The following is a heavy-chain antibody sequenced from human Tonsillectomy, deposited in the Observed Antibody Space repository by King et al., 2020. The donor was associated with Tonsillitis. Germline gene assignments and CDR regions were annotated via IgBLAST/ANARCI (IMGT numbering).Heavy chain of an antibody. V-gene: IGHV3-74*01. D-gene: IGHD3-10*01. J-gene: IGHJ4*02. CDR2: INSDGSIT. Sequence: VQLVESGGGLVQPGGSLRLSCAASGFTFSSYWMHWVRQAPGKGLVWVSRINSDGSITSNAASVKGRFTISRDNAKNTLYLQMNSLRAEDTAVYYCARPYFYASGSLREWGQGTLVTVSS. CDR3: ARPYFYASGSLRE. CDR1: GFTFSSYW.